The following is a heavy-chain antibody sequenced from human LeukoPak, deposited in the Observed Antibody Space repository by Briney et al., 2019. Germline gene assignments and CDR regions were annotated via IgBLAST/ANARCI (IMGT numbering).Heavy chain of an antibody. J-gene: IGHJ4*02. CDR3: ARDPRYDTTGYYYGPYYFDY. Sequence: PGRSLRLSCAASGFTFRSYSMNWVRQAPGKGLEWVSSISSSSTYIYYADSVKGRFTISRDNAKNSLYLQMSSLRAEDTAVYYCARDPRYDTTGYYYGPYYFDYWGQGTPVTVSS. D-gene: IGHD3-22*01. V-gene: IGHV3-21*01. CDR2: ISSSSTYI. CDR1: GFTFRSYS.